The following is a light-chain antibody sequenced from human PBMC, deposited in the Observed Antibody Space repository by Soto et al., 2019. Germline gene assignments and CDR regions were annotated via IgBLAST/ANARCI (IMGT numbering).Light chain of an antibody. CDR1: STDVGGYNY. Sequence: QSALTQPASVSGSPGQSITISCTGTSTDVGGYNYVSWYQQHPGKAPKLRIYDVSNRPSGVSNRFSGSKSGNTASLTISGLQAEDEADYYCTSFTSGSTPDVFVTGTKVTVL. J-gene: IGLJ1*01. CDR3: TSFTSGSTPDV. CDR2: DVS. V-gene: IGLV2-14*01.